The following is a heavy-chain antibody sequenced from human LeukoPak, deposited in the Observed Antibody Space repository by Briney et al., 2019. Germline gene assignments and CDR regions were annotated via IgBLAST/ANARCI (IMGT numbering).Heavy chain of an antibody. J-gene: IGHJ5*02. CDR2: IYYSGST. CDR1: GGSMSNFY. D-gene: IGHD2-2*03. CDR3: AREDGYCSSTSCNNWFDP. V-gene: IGHV4-59*01. Sequence: SQTLSLTCTVSGGSMSNFYWTWIRQPPGKGLEWIGNIYYSGSTKYNPSLKSRVTISVDTSKNQFSLNLSSVTAADTAVYYCAREDGYCSSTSCNNWFDPWGQGALVTVSS.